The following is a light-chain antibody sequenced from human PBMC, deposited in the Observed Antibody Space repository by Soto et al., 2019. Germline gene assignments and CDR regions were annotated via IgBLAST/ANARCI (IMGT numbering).Light chain of an antibody. V-gene: IGLV2-11*01. CDR3: CSYAGDYTWV. J-gene: IGLJ3*02. Sequence: QSALTQPRSVSGSPGQSVTISCTGTSSDVGGYNYVSWYQQPPGKAPQLMIYDVSKRPSGVPDRFFGSKSGNTASLTISGLQAEDEADYYCCSYAGDYTWVFGGGTKVTVL. CDR2: DVS. CDR1: SSDVGGYNY.